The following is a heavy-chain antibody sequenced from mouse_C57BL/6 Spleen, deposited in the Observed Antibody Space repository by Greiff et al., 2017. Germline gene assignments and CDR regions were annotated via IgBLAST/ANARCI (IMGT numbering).Heavy chain of an antibody. CDR3: ARHGGTTVVPPYWYFDV. V-gene: IGHV5-6*01. CDR2: ISSGGSYT. J-gene: IGHJ1*03. Sequence: EVHLVESGGDLVKPGGSLKLSCAASGFTFSSYGMSWVRQTPDKRLEWVATISSGGSYTYYPDSVKGRFTISRDNAKNTLYLQMSSLKSEDTAMYYCARHGGTTVVPPYWYFDVWGTGTTVTVSS. D-gene: IGHD1-1*01. CDR1: GFTFSSYG.